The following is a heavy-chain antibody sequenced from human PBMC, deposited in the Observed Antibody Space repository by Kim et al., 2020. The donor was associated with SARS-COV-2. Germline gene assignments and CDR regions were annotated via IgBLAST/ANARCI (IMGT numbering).Heavy chain of an antibody. CDR3: AKGLWYDY. Sequence: GGSLRLSCAASGFNFRSFDMSWVRQAPGKGLEWVSVIGGSDGSTFYEDSVKGRFTISKDSSKDTLYLRMNSLGADDTAVYYYAKGLWYDYWGQGTLVTVSS. D-gene: IGHD3-10*01. CDR1: GFNFRSFD. CDR2: IGGSDGST. V-gene: IGHV3-23*01. J-gene: IGHJ4*02.